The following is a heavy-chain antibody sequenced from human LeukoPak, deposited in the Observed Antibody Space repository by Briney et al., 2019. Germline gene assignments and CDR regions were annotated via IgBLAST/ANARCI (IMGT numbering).Heavy chain of an antibody. V-gene: IGHV3-53*01. Sequence: GGSLRLSCAASGFTVSSNYMSWVRQAPGKGLEWGSVIYSGGSTYSADSVKGRFTISRDNSKNTLYLQMNSLRAEDTAVYYCAGGAYYYDSSGPYWGQGTLVTVSS. D-gene: IGHD3-22*01. CDR1: GFTVSSNY. CDR2: IYSGGST. CDR3: AGGAYYYDSSGPY. J-gene: IGHJ4*02.